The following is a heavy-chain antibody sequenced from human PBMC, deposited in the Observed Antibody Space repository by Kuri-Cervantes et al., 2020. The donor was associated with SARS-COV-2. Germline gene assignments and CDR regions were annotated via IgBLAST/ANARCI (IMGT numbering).Heavy chain of an antibody. CDR3: ARSILTIFEAMDV. J-gene: IGHJ6*03. V-gene: IGHV3-23*01. Sequence: LSLTCAASGFTFSSYAMNWVRQAPGKGLEWVSGISGSGGNSYYPDSVKGRFTISRDNSKNTLYLQMNSLRAEDTAVYYCARSILTIFEAMDVWGKGTTVTVSS. CDR1: GFTFSSYA. D-gene: IGHD3-3*01. CDR2: ISGSGGNS.